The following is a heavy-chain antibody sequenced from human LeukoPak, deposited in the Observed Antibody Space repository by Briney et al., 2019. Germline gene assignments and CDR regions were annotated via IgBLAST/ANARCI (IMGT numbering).Heavy chain of an antibody. Sequence: GGSLRLSCAASGFTFSSYSMNWVRQGPGKGLEWVSSISSSSSYIYYADSVKGRFTISRDNAKNSLYLQMNSLRAEDTAVYYCAKPAKTDYADYWGQGTLVTVSS. CDR3: AKPAKTDYADY. V-gene: IGHV3-21*04. CDR2: ISSSSSYI. J-gene: IGHJ4*02. D-gene: IGHD1-14*01. CDR1: GFTFSSYS.